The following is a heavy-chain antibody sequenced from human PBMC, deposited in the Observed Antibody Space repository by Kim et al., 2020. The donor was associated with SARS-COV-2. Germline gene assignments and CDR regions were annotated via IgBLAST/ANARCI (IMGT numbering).Heavy chain of an antibody. V-gene: IGHV3-9*01. CDR3: AKDIGGHSSGWPHVDY. CDR1: GFTFDDYA. Sequence: GGSLRLSCAASGFTFDDYAMHWVRQAPGKGLEWVSGISWNSGSIGYADSVKGRFTISRDNAKNSLYLQMNSLRAEDTALYYCAKDIGGHSSGWPHVDYWGQGTLVTVSS. J-gene: IGHJ4*02. D-gene: IGHD6-19*01. CDR2: ISWNSGSI.